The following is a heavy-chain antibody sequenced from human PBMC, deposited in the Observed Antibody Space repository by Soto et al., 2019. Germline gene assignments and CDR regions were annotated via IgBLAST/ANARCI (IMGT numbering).Heavy chain of an antibody. V-gene: IGHV4-4*02. CDR2: IYHSGST. D-gene: IGHD6-13*01. Sequence: PSETLSLTCAVSGGSISSGNLWTWVRQPQGKGLEWIGEIYHSGSTNHNPSLKSRFTISVDKSKNQFSLKVTSVTAADTAVYYCARSPRSIAAGGIDYWGQGILVPVPS. CDR1: GGSISSGNL. J-gene: IGHJ4*02. CDR3: ARSPRSIAAGGIDY.